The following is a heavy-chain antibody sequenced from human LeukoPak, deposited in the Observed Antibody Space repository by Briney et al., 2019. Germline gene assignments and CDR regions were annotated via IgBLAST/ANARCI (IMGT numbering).Heavy chain of an antibody. CDR1: GFTFSSYW. Sequence: PGGSLRLSCAASGFTFSSYWMHWVRQAPGKGVVWVSRINSDGSGTSYADSVKGRFTISRDNANNTLYLQMNSLRAEDTAVYYCARGAEWLFDYWGQGTLVTVSS. J-gene: IGHJ4*02. V-gene: IGHV3-74*01. CDR2: INSDGSGT. D-gene: IGHD3-3*01. CDR3: ARGAEWLFDY.